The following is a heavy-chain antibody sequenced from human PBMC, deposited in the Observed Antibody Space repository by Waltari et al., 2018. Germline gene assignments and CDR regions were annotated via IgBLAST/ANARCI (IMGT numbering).Heavy chain of an antibody. CDR1: GFPFSTYW. V-gene: IGHV3-74*01. CDR3: ARWRFCRSTTCLYGMDV. J-gene: IGHJ6*02. CDR2: INSDGRSI. Sequence: EVQLVESVGVLAQPGGSLRLSCAASGFPFSTYWMHWVRQAPGKGLVWVSRINSDGRSISNADSVEGRFTISRDNAKNTLYLQINSLRAEDTAVYYCARWRFCRSTTCLYGMDVWGQGTTVTVSS. D-gene: IGHD2-2*01.